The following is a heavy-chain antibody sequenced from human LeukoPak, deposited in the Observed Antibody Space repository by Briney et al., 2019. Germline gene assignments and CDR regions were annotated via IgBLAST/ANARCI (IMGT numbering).Heavy chain of an antibody. CDR3: ARGVITFGGVIVFDY. Sequence: ASVKVSCKASGYTFTSYAMHWVRQAPGQRLEWMGWINAGNGNTKYSQKFQGRVTITRDTSASTAYMELSSLRSEDTAVYYCARGVITFGGVIVFDYWGQGTLVTVSS. CDR1: GYTFTSYA. D-gene: IGHD3-16*02. V-gene: IGHV1-3*01. J-gene: IGHJ4*02. CDR2: INAGNGNT.